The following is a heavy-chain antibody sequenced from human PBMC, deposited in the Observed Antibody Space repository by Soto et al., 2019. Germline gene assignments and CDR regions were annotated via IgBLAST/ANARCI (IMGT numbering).Heavy chain of an antibody. D-gene: IGHD6-19*01. CDR1: GFTFDDYA. J-gene: IGHJ3*02. V-gene: IGHV3-9*01. CDR2: ISWNSGSI. Sequence: EVQLVESGGGLVQPGRSLRLSCAASGFTFDDYAMHWVRQAPGKGLEWVSGISWNSGSIGYADSVKGRFTISRDNAKNSLYLQMNSVTAEDTAVYYCAKDMKQWLVRESAFDIWGQGTMVTVSS. CDR3: AKDMKQWLVRESAFDI.